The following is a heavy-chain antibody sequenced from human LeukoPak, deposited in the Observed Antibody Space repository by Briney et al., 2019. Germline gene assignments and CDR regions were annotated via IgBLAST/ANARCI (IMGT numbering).Heavy chain of an antibody. Sequence: NPSETLSLTCTVCGGSFSAYYWSWIRQPPGKGLEWIGEINHSGSTNYNPSPASRVTISVDTSKNQFSLKLSSVTAADTAVYYCAEIAAAGTLFDYWGRGTLVTVSS. CDR3: AEIAAAGTLFDY. J-gene: IGHJ4*02. CDR2: INHSGST. D-gene: IGHD6-13*01. CDR1: GGSFSAYY. V-gene: IGHV4-34*01.